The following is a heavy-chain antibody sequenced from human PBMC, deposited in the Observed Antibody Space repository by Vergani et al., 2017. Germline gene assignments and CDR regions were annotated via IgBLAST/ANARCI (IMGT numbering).Heavy chain of an antibody. J-gene: IGHJ3*02. V-gene: IGHV4-59*01. Sequence: QVQLQESGPGLVKPSETLALTCTVSGGPISSYYWSWIRQPPGKGLEWIGYIYYSGSTNYNPSLKSRVTISVDTSKNQFSLKLSSVTAADTAVYYCARNXYCGGDCYSDAFDNWGQGTMVTVSS. CDR2: IYYSGST. D-gene: IGHD2-21*02. CDR3: ARNXYCGGDCYSDAFDN. CDR1: GGPISSYY.